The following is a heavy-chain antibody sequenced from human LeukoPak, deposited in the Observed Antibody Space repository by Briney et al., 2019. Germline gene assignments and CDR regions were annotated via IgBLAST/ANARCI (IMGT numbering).Heavy chain of an antibody. D-gene: IGHD1-14*01. Sequence: GGSLRLSCAASGLTVITNDMTWVRQAPGKGLEWVSVLYSDGNTRYADSVQGRFTISRDNSKNTLYLEMNSLSPDDTAVYYCARGVEPLAANTLAYWGQGTLVTVSS. J-gene: IGHJ4*02. CDR1: GLTVITND. V-gene: IGHV3-53*01. CDR3: ARGVEPLAANTLAY. CDR2: LYSDGNT.